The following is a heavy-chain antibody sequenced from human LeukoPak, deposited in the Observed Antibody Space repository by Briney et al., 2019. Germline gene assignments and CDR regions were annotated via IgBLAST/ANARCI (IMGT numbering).Heavy chain of an antibody. CDR2: ISASDAST. V-gene: IGHV3-23*01. CDR3: AKGRGSNSIYES. CDR1: GFTLRSYG. Sequence: GGSLRLSCAASGFTLRSYGMSWVRRAPGKGLEWVSFISASDASTYYADSVKGRFITSRDTSDNTLYLEVNSLRDDDTAAYYCAKGRGSNSIYESWGQGTLVTVSS. J-gene: IGHJ4*02. D-gene: IGHD2-2*01.